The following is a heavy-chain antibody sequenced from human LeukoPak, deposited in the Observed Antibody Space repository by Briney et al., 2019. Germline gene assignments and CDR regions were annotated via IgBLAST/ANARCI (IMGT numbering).Heavy chain of an antibody. D-gene: IGHD2-15*01. CDR1: GGTFSSYA. J-gene: IGHJ4*02. Sequence: ASVKVSCKASGGTFSSYAISWVRQAPGQGLEWMGWINPNSGGTNYAQKFQGRVTMTRDTSISTAYMELSRLRSDDTAVYYCARVPCSGGSCYGGLIDYWGQGTLVTVSS. CDR3: ARVPCSGGSCYGGLIDY. V-gene: IGHV1-2*02. CDR2: INPNSGGT.